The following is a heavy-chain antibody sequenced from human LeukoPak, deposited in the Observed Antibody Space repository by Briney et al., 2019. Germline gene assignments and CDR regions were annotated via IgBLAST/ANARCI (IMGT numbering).Heavy chain of an antibody. CDR2: IYNEGST. J-gene: IGHJ4*02. CDR3: ARGNLVRGAHTAPDS. V-gene: IGHV4-61*02. CDR1: GGSIRSDYYY. Sequence: PSETLSLTCTVSGGSIRSDYYYWNWIRQPAGKGLEWIGRIYNEGSTNYNPSLKSRLTISLDVSKNQFSLNLSSVTAADTAVYFCARGNLVRGAHTAPDSWGQGTLVTVSS. D-gene: IGHD3-10*01.